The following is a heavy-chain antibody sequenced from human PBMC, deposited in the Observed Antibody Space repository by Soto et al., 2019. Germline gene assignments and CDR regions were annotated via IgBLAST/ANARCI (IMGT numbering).Heavy chain of an antibody. J-gene: IGHJ6*02. V-gene: IGHV3-30*18. CDR2: ISYDGSNK. Sequence: PGGSLRLSCAASGFTFSSYGMHWVRHAPGKGLEWVAVISYDGSNKYYADSVKGRFTISRDNSKNTLYLQMNSLRAEDTAVYYCAKSYYYDSSGTIYYYYGMDVWGQGTTVTVSS. D-gene: IGHD3-22*01. CDR3: AKSYYYDSSGTIYYYYGMDV. CDR1: GFTFSSYG.